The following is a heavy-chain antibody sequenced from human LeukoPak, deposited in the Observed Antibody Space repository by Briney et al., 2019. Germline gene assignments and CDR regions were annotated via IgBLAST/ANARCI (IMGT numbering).Heavy chain of an antibody. CDR3: AKGYYGSGSYGWFDY. D-gene: IGHD3-10*01. Sequence: PGGSLRLSCAASGFTFSSSAMNWVRQAPGQGLEWVSTISGSGDRTYYEDYVKGRFTISRDNSKTTLFLQMNSLRAEDTAVYYCAKGYYGSGSYGWFDYWGQGTLVTVSS. V-gene: IGHV3-23*01. CDR1: GFTFSSSA. J-gene: IGHJ4*02. CDR2: ISGSGDRT.